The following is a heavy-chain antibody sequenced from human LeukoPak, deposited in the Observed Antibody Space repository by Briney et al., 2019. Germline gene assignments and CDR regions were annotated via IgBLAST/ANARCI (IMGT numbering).Heavy chain of an antibody. Sequence: GASVKVSFKASGYTFTGYYMHWVRQAPGQGLEWMGWINPNSGGTNYAQKFQGRVTMTRDTSISTAYMELSRLRSDDTAVYYCARGPSSSWFPFDYWGQGTLVTVSS. CDR1: GYTFTGYY. J-gene: IGHJ4*02. V-gene: IGHV1-2*02. CDR3: ARGPSSSWFPFDY. CDR2: INPNSGGT. D-gene: IGHD6-13*01.